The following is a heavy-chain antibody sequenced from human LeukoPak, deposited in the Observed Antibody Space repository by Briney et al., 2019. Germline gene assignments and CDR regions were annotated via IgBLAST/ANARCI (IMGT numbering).Heavy chain of an antibody. V-gene: IGHV3-15*07. J-gene: IGHJ4*02. CDR2: IYSKTNGGTT. Sequence: PGGSLRLSCVASGFSFSSAWLNWVRQAPGKGLEWVGRIYSKTNGGTTEYAAPVKGRFTISRDDSKSTLYLQMNSLETEDTALYYCTRGSVTYDSSDFDQWGQGTLVTVSS. CDR3: TRGSVTYDSSDFDQ. CDR1: GFSFSSAW. D-gene: IGHD3-22*01.